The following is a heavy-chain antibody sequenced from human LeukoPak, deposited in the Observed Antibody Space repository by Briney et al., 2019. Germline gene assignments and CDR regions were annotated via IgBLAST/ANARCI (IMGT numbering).Heavy chain of an antibody. CDR1: GGSISSYY. D-gene: IGHD5-18*01. V-gene: IGHV4-59*12. Sequence: PSETLSLTCTVSGGSISSYYWSWIRQPPGKGLEWIGYIYYRGSTNYNPSLKSRVTISVDTSKNQFSLKLSSVTAADTAVYYCARGRGYSYGYYFDYWGQGTLVTVSS. CDR3: ARGRGYSYGYYFDY. J-gene: IGHJ4*02. CDR2: IYYRGST.